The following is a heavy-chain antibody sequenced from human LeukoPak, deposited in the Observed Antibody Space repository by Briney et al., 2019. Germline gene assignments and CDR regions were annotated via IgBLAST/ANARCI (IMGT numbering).Heavy chain of an antibody. Sequence: SETLSLTCTVSGGSINNFYWRGIRQPPGKGLEGMGFIYTTGRTNYNPSLKSRVTISLDTSRNQCSLKLNSVPAGDTAVDCCARTDRSGYLRWFDPWGQGTLVTVSS. CDR3: ARTDRSGYLRWFDP. V-gene: IGHV4-4*09. CDR2: IYTTGRT. J-gene: IGHJ5*02. CDR1: GGSINNFY. D-gene: IGHD3-22*01.